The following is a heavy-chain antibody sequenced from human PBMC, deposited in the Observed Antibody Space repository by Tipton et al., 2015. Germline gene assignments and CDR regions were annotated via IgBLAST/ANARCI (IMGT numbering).Heavy chain of an antibody. Sequence: GSLRLSCAASGFSISHYWMSWVRQAPGKGPEWVGNIKEDGNEEHYVDSVQGRFSISRDNAKNSVYLQMNSLRVEDTAVYFCARDSRWGEYGHEIWGQGTLVTVSS. V-gene: IGHV3-7*01. J-gene: IGHJ4*02. CDR2: IKEDGNEE. D-gene: IGHD2/OR15-2a*01. CDR3: ARDSRWGEYGHEI. CDR1: GFSISHYW.